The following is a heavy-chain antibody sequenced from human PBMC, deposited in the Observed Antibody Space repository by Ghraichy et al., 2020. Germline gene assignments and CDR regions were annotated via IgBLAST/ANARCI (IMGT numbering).Heavy chain of an antibody. D-gene: IGHD3-22*01. CDR2: IIPIRGIA. Sequence: SVKVSCKASGGTFSSYTISWVRQAPGQGLEWMGRIIPIRGIANYAQKFQGRVTITADKSTSTAYMELSSLRSEDTAVYYCARERTGLLPDYWGQGTLVTVSS. J-gene: IGHJ4*02. V-gene: IGHV1-69*02. CDR1: GGTFSSYT. CDR3: ARERTGLLPDY.